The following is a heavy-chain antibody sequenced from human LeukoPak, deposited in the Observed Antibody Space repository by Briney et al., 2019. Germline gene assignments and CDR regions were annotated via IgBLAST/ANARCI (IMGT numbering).Heavy chain of an antibody. Sequence: SETLSLTCTVSGGSISSSSYYWGWIRQPPGKGLEWIVSIYYSGSTYYNPSLKSRVTISVYTSTNIFSLKLPSLSAADTAVYYCARRIQLWLRPSWFDPWGQGTLVTVSS. CDR3: ARRIQLWLRPSWFDP. V-gene: IGHV4-39*02. CDR1: GGSISSSSYY. CDR2: IYYSGST. J-gene: IGHJ5*02. D-gene: IGHD5-18*01.